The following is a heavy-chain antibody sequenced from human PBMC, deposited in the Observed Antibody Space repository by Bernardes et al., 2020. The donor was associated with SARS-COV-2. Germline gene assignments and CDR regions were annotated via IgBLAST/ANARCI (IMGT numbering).Heavy chain of an antibody. CDR3: AAGGTADYYYYYGMDV. V-gene: IGHV3-9*01. Sequence: SLRLSCAASGFPFDDYAMHWVRRAPGKGLEWVSGISWNSYEIDYADSVKGRFTISRDNAKNSLYLQMNSLRAEDTALYYCAAGGTADYYYYYGMDVWGQGTTVTVSS. J-gene: IGHJ6*02. D-gene: IGHD6-13*01. CDR2: ISWNSYEI. CDR1: GFPFDDYA.